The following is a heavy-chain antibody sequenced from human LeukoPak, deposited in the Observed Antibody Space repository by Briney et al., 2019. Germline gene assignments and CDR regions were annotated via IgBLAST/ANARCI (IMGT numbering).Heavy chain of an antibody. J-gene: IGHJ4*02. CDR1: GYSISSGYY. D-gene: IGHD6-13*01. CDR2: IYHSGST. Sequence: PSETLSLTCAVSGYSISSGYYWGWIRQPPGKGLEWIGSIYHSGSTYYNPSLKSRVTISVDTSKNQFSLKLSSVTAADTAVYYCARVVGIAAAAHHNDYWGQGTLVTVSS. CDR3: ARVVGIAAAAHHNDY. V-gene: IGHV4-38-2*01.